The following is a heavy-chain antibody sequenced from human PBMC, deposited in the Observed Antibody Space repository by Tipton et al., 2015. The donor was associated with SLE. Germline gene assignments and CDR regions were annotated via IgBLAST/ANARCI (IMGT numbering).Heavy chain of an antibody. CDR2: INTNTGNP. CDR3: ARVKAPNYYDSSGSFDY. Sequence: QSGAEVKKPGASVKVSCKASGYTFTTYTINWVRQAPGQGLEWMGWINTNTGNPTYAQGFTGRFVFSLDTSVSTAYLQISSLQAEDTAVYYCARVKAPNYYDSSGSFDYWGQGTLVTVSS. CDR1: GYTFTTYT. V-gene: IGHV7-4-1*02. J-gene: IGHJ4*02. D-gene: IGHD3-22*01.